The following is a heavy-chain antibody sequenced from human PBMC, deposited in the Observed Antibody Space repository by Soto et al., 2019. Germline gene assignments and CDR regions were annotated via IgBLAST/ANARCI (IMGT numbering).Heavy chain of an antibody. CDR1: GFTFSSYA. CDR3: ARAPPGPYGDYGVDYYGMHV. Sequence: PGGSLRLSCAASGFTFSSYAMHWVRQAPGKGLEWVAVISYDGSNKYYADSVKGRFTISRDNSKNTLYLQMNSLRAEDTAVYYCARAPPGPYGDYGVDYYGMHVWGQATTATVSS. D-gene: IGHD4-17*01. V-gene: IGHV3-30-3*01. J-gene: IGHJ6*02. CDR2: ISYDGSNK.